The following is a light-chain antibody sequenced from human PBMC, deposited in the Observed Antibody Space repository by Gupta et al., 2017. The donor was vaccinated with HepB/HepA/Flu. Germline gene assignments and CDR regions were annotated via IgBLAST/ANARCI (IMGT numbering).Light chain of an antibody. Sequence: QSALTQPPSVSGSPGQSVTISCTGTSSDVGSFNRVSWYHQPPGTAPKLMIYEVSKRPSGVPDRFSGSKSGNTASLTISGLQADDEADYYCTSYTTSNTWVFGGGTKLTVL. CDR2: EVS. J-gene: IGLJ3*02. V-gene: IGLV2-18*02. CDR1: SSDVGSFNR. CDR3: TSYTTSNTWV.